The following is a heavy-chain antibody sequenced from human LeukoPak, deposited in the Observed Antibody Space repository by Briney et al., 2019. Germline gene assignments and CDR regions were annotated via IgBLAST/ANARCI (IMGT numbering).Heavy chain of an antibody. CDR2: ISTYNGNI. J-gene: IGHJ6*03. V-gene: IGHV1-18*01. CDR3: TRGPIIDIAIVPAADEYYYMDV. Sequence: ASVKVSCKASGYTFTSYGISWVRQAPGQGLEWMGWISTYNGNIKYAQKLQGRVTMTTDTSTSTAYMELRSLRSDDTAVYYCTRGPIIDIAIVPAADEYYYMDVWGKGTTVTVSS. CDR1: GYTFTSYG. D-gene: IGHD2-2*01.